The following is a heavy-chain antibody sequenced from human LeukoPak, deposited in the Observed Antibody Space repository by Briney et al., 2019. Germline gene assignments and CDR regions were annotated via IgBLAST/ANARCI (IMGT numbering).Heavy chain of an antibody. CDR2: IFNSGDT. CDR1: GFTISSNY. Sequence: GGSLRLSCAASGFTISSNYMNWVRQAPGKGLEWVSVIFNSGDTYYADSVKGRFTISRDISKNTLYFQMNSLRVDDTAVYYCARDPAPATGAFDIWGQGTMVIIS. J-gene: IGHJ3*02. V-gene: IGHV3-53*01. D-gene: IGHD1-1*01. CDR3: ARDPAPATGAFDI.